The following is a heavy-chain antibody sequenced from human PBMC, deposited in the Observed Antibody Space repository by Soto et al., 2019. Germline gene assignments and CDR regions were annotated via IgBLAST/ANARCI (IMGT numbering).Heavy chain of an antibody. CDR3: ARQYSSGWYDPDWFDP. V-gene: IGHV4-39*01. Sequence: TSETLSLTCTVSGGSISSSSDYWGWIRQPPGKGLEWIGSIYYSGSTYYNPSLKSRVTISVDTSKNQFSLKLSSVTAADTAVYYCARQYSSGWYDPDWFDPWGQGTLVTVSS. CDR2: IYYSGST. J-gene: IGHJ5*02. CDR1: GGSISSSSDY. D-gene: IGHD6-19*01.